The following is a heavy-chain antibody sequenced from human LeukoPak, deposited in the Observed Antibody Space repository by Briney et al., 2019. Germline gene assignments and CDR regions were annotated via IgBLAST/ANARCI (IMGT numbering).Heavy chain of an antibody. D-gene: IGHD6-19*01. CDR2: IYTTGST. Sequence: NPSETLSLTCSVSGGSISSDYWSWIRQPAGKGLEWIGRIYTTGSTNYNPSLKSRVTMSVDMSKNQFSLKLSSVTAADTAVYYCVSASGYWGQGTLVTVSS. CDR1: GGSISSDY. V-gene: IGHV4-4*07. J-gene: IGHJ4*02. CDR3: VSASGY.